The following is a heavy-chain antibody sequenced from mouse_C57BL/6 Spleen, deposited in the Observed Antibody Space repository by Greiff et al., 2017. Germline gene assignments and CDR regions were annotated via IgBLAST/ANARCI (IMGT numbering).Heavy chain of an antibody. Sequence: GESGGGLVQPKGSLKLSCAASGFSFNTYAMNWVRQAPGKGLEWVARIRSKSNNYATYYADSVKDRFTISRDDSESMLYLQMNNLKTEDTAMYYCVSLNWDGYFDVWGTGTTVTVSS. CDR2: IRSKSNNYAT. D-gene: IGHD4-1*01. J-gene: IGHJ1*03. CDR3: VSLNWDGYFDV. V-gene: IGHV10-1*01. CDR1: GFSFNTYA.